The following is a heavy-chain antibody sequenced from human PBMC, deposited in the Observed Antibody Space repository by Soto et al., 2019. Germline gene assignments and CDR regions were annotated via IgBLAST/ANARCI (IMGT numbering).Heavy chain of an antibody. CDR1: GGTYNTFA. V-gene: IGHV1-69*10. J-gene: IGHJ4*02. CDR3: VRAAKRYFDS. Sequence: SVKVSCKASGGTYNTFAISCVRQAPGQGLEWMGGIIPVLGPAFYAQKFQGRVTITADKSTTTGYLELTSLRSEDTAVYYCVRAAKRYFDSWGQGNLVTVSS. CDR2: IIPVLGPA.